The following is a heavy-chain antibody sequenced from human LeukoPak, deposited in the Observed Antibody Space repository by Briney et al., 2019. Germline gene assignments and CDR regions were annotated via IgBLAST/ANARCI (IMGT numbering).Heavy chain of an antibody. CDR2: ISGSGVST. Sequence: PGGSLRLSCAASGFTFSSDSMTWVRQAPGKGLEWVSTISGSGVSTFYADSVKGRFTISRDNSKNTLYLHMNSLSAEDTAVYYYAKDSFSSRWGQGTLVTVSS. CDR1: GFTFSSDS. J-gene: IGHJ4*02. V-gene: IGHV3-23*01. D-gene: IGHD2-2*01. CDR3: AKDSFSSR.